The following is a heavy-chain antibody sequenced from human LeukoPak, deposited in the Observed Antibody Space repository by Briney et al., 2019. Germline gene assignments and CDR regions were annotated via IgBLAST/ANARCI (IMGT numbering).Heavy chain of an antibody. CDR1: GYTFTVYY. CDR2: INPNSGGT. D-gene: IGHD3-22*01. V-gene: IGHV1-2*02. Sequence: ASVKVSCKASGYTFTVYYMHWVRQAPGQGLEWMGWINPNSGGTNYAQKFQGRVTMTRDTSISTAYMELSRLRSDDTAVYYCARVRAYYYDSSGYLGSYYYGMDVWGQGTTVTVSS. CDR3: ARVRAYYYDSSGYLGSYYYGMDV. J-gene: IGHJ6*02.